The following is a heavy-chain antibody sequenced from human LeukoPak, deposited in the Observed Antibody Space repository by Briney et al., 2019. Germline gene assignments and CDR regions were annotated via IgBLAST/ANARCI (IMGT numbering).Heavy chain of an antibody. CDR2: IYSGGST. CDR1: GFTVSSNY. CDR3: ARDGPSYYDFWSGYYTSGYYYHGMDV. D-gene: IGHD3-3*01. Sequence: GGSLRLSCAASGFTVSSNYMSWVRQAPGKGLEWVSVIYSGGSTYYADSVKGRFTISRDNSKNTLYLQMNSLRAEDTAVYYCARDGPSYYDFWSGYYTSGYYYHGMDVWGQGTTVTVSS. V-gene: IGHV3-66*01. J-gene: IGHJ6*02.